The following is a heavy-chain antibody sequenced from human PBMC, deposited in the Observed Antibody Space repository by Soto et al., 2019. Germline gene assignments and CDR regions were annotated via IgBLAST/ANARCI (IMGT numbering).Heavy chain of an antibody. CDR1: GFTFGDYA. CDR3: ARDPSIVLVPAATYYYYYGMDV. J-gene: IGHJ6*02. V-gene: IGHV3-49*03. D-gene: IGHD2-2*01. Sequence: GGSLRLSCTASGFTFGDYAMSWFRQAPGKGLEWVGFIRSKTYGGTTEYAASVKDRFTISRDDSKSIAYLQMNSLKTEDTAVYYCARDPSIVLVPAATYYYYYGMDVWGQGTTVTVSS. CDR2: IRSKTYGGTT.